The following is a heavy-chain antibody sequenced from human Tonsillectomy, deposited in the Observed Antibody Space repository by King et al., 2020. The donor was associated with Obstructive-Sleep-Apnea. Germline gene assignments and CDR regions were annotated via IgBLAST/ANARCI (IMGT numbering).Heavy chain of an antibody. CDR1: GYIFSEYY. V-gene: IGHV1-2*02. CDR3: ARDTWGAYNGQRANYFDY. J-gene: IGHJ4*02. Sequence: VQLVESGAEVKKPGASVKVSCMASGYIFSEYYIDWVRQVPGQGLEWMGWINPNSGGTNYAQKFQGRVTMTRDTSISTAYMELSRLRSDDTAVYYCARDTWGAYNGQRANYFDYWGQGTLVTVSS. D-gene: IGHD2-8*01. CDR2: INPNSGGT.